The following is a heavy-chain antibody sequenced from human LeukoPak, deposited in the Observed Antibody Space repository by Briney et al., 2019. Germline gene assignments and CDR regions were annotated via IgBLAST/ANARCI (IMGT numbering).Heavy chain of an antibody. D-gene: IGHD3-10*01. CDR1: AFAVSSNY. J-gene: IGHJ5*02. CDR2: IYSTGTT. V-gene: IGHV3-66*03. Sequence: GGSLRLSCAVSAFAVSSNYVSWVRQAPGKGQEWVSVIYSTGTTFYADSVKGRFTISRDNSKNTVYLQMNSLRPEDTAVYYCARDRGPGWFDPWGQGTLVTVSS. CDR3: ARDRGPGWFDP.